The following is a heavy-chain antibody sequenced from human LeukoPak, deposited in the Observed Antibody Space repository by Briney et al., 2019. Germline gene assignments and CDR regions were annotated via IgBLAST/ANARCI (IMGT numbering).Heavy chain of an antibody. CDR3: ARDSVDTAMVSAFDI. D-gene: IGHD5-18*01. J-gene: IGHJ3*02. CDR1: GFTFDDYA. CDR2: IWYDGSNK. V-gene: IGHV3-33*08. Sequence: GRSLRLSCAASGFTFDDYAMHWVRQAPGKGLEWVAVIWYDGSNKYYADSVKGRFTISRDNSKNTLYLQMNSLRAEDTAVYYCARDSVDTAMVSAFDIWGQGTMVTVSS.